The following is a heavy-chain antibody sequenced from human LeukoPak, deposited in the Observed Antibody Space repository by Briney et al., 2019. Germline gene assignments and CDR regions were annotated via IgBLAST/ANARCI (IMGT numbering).Heavy chain of an antibody. V-gene: IGHV3-53*01. CDR2: IGGGPV. CDR3: AKELRIAASGKRGC. D-gene: IGHD6-13*01. CDR1: TLSVGGSF. J-gene: IGHJ4*02. Sequence: GGSLRLSCVDSTLSVGGSFVSWVRQAPGKGLEWVSTIGGGPVYYADSVKGRFTISRDDSKNTLFLQMKSLRAEDTAIYYCAKELRIAASGKRGCWGQGTLVTVSS.